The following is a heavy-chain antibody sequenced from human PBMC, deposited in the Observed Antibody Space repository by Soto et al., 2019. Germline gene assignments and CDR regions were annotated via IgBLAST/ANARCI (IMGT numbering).Heavy chain of an antibody. CDR2: ISGSGGTT. CDR3: AKDHATVTYFFDN. Sequence: PGGSLRLSCAASGFTFSSYAMSWVRQAPGKGLEWVSGISGSGGTTYYTDSVKGRFTISRDNSKNTVYLQMNSLRAEDTAIYYCAKDHATVTYFFDNWGQGTLVTVSS. V-gene: IGHV3-23*01. D-gene: IGHD4-4*01. CDR1: GFTFSSYA. J-gene: IGHJ4*02.